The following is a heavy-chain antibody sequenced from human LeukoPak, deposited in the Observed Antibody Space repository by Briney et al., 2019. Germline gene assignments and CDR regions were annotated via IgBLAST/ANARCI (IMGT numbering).Heavy chain of an antibody. CDR1: GFTFSIYA. CDR2: IGGSGSGYST. J-gene: IGHJ4*02. D-gene: IGHD6-19*01. CDR3: AKEQWLGKMNYFDY. V-gene: IGHV3-23*01. Sequence: GGSLRLSCAASGFTFSIYAMSWVRQAPGKGLEWVSSIGGSGSGYSTYYADSVKGRFTISRDTSKNTLYLQMNSLRAEDTAVYYCAKEQWLGKMNYFDYWGQGTLVTVSS.